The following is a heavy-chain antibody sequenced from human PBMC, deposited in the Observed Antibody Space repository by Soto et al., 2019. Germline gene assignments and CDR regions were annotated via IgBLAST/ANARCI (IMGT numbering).Heavy chain of an antibody. Sequence: ASVKVSCKASGYTFTSYGISWVRQAPGQGLEWMGWISAYNGNTIYAQKLQGRVTMTSDTSTSTAYMELRSLRSDDTAVYYCAVYDFWSATFGMDVWGQGTTVTVSS. V-gene: IGHV1-18*01. CDR2: ISAYNGNT. D-gene: IGHD3-3*01. CDR3: AVYDFWSATFGMDV. J-gene: IGHJ6*02. CDR1: GYTFTSYG.